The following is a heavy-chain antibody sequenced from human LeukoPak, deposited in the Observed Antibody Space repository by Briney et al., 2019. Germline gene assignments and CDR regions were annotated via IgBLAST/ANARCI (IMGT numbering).Heavy chain of an antibody. D-gene: IGHD6-13*01. Sequence: SETLSLTCTVSGGSLSSYYWSWVRQPPGKGLEGVGYIYYSGSTNYNPSLKSRFTISVDTSKNQFSLKLSSVTAADTAVYYCARLGRGQLTNAFDIWGQGIMVTVSS. CDR1: GGSLSSYY. CDR2: IYYSGST. V-gene: IGHV4-59*01. J-gene: IGHJ3*02. CDR3: ARLGRGQLTNAFDI.